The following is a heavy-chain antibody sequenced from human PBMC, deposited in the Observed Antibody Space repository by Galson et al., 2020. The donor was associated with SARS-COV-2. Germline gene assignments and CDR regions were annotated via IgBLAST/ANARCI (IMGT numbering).Heavy chain of an antibody. CDR2: ISYDGSNK. CDR3: ARDYYDSSGPLPTPNWFDP. Sequence: GGSLRLSCAASGFTFSSYAMHWVRQAPGKGLEWVAVISYDGSNKYYADSVKGRFTISRDNSKNTLYLQMNSLRAEDTAVYYCARDYYDSSGPLPTPNWFDPWGQGTLVTVSS. J-gene: IGHJ5*02. D-gene: IGHD3-22*01. V-gene: IGHV3-30*04. CDR1: GFTFSSYA.